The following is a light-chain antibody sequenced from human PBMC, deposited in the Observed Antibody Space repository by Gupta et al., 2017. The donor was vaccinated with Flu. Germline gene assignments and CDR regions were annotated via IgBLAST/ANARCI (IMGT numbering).Light chain of an antibody. Sequence: DIHMAQSPSSLSASVGDRVTITCRASQNIKNYINWYQQKPGKAPKLLIYAASSLHSGVPLRFSGSGSGTDFTLTISSRQPEDIATYYCQQSDSTPPYNFGQGTKVEIK. V-gene: IGKV1-39*01. CDR2: AAS. CDR3: QQSDSTPPYN. J-gene: IGKJ2*01. CDR1: QNIKNY.